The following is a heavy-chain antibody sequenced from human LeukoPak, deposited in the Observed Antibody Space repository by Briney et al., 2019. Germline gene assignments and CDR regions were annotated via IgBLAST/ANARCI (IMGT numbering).Heavy chain of an antibody. V-gene: IGHV1-46*01. Sequence: ASVKVSCKASGYTFSNYDMNWVRQAPGQGLEWMGMITPSGGISYAQKFQGRVTMTRDMSTSTDYLELSSLRSEDTAVYYCARDNSVGDYAWWFDPWGQGTLVTVSS. CDR3: ARDNSVGDYAWWFDP. CDR2: ITPSGGI. J-gene: IGHJ5*02. CDR1: GYTFSNYD. D-gene: IGHD1-26*01.